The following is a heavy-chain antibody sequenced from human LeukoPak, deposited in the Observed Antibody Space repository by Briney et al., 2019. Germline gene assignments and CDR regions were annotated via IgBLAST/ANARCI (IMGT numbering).Heavy chain of an antibody. V-gene: IGHV3-53*01. Sequence: GGSLRLSCAASGYTVSTNYMSWVRQAPGKWLEWVSIIYTDGTTKYADSVKGRFTMSRDNSKNTLFLQMNSLRAEDTAVYYCARNFFGSGSFYFEPSYYFDYWGQGTPVTVSS. J-gene: IGHJ4*02. D-gene: IGHD3-10*01. CDR2: IYTDGTT. CDR1: GYTVSTNY. CDR3: ARNFFGSGSFYFEPSYYFDY.